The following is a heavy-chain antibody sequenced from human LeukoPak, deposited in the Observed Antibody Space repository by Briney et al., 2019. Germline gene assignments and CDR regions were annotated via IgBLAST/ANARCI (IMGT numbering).Heavy chain of an antibody. D-gene: IGHD2-15*01. Sequence: GGSLRLACVTSGLTFSYDWTQWVRHAPGEVLVWVARIKGEAISIAYADSVKGRFTISRDNAKNTLYLQINSLRADDTAVYYCARDLGQCTGGSCNPVAFDFRGQGTMVTVSS. CDR2: IKGEAISI. CDR1: GLTFSYDW. J-gene: IGHJ3*01. V-gene: IGHV3-74*03. CDR3: ARDLGQCTGGSCNPVAFDF.